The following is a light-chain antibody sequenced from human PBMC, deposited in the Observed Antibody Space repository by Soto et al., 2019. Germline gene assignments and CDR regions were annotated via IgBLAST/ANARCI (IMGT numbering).Light chain of an antibody. CDR2: RNN. Sequence: QSVLTQPPSASGTPGQRVTISCSGSSSNIGSNYVYWYQQLPGTAPKLLIYRNNQRPSGVPDRFSGSKSGTSASLAISGLRSEDEADYYCAAWDDSLNGYVFGTGTKFTVL. CDR3: AAWDDSLNGYV. J-gene: IGLJ1*01. V-gene: IGLV1-47*01. CDR1: SSNIGSNY.